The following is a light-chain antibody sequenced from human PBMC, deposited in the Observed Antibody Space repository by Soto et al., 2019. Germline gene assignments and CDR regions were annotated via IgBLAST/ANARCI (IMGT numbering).Light chain of an antibody. V-gene: IGKV2-28*01. CDR3: MQTLQSPLP. J-gene: IGKJ4*01. CDR1: RSLYSNGYNY. CDR2: FGS. Sequence: DIVMTQSPLSLPVTPGEPASISCRSSRSLYSNGYNYLDWYLQKPGQSPQVLIYFGSNRASGLRHRFSRSRSATDFTQKISRVEAVDLGVYYGMQTLQSPLPFGGGTKGVIK.